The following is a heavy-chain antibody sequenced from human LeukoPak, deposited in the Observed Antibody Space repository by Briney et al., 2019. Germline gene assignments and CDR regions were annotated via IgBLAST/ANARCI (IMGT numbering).Heavy chain of an antibody. CDR1: GFPFSSYW. J-gene: IGHJ6*02. Sequence: GGSLRLSCVASGFPFSSYWMTWVRQAPGKGLEWVANIKQDGSKKSYVDSVKGRFTISRDNAKNSLYLQMNSLRAEDTAVYFCARGGGLDVWGQGATVTVSS. CDR3: ARGGGLDV. V-gene: IGHV3-7*03. D-gene: IGHD3-16*01. CDR2: IKQDGSKK.